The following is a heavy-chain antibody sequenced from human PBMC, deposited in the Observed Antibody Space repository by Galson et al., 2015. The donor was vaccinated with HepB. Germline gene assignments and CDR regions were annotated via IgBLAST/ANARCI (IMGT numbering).Heavy chain of an antibody. D-gene: IGHD5-24*01. Sequence: SETLSLTCTVSGGSINNFYWTWIRQPPGKGLEWIGYVYYSGSTKYNPSLKSRVTISVDTSKNQFSLKLTSVTAADTAVYYCARGWLHQSPWGQGTLVTVSS. CDR3: ARGWLHQSP. V-gene: IGHV4-59*01. CDR2: VYYSGST. J-gene: IGHJ5*02. CDR1: GGSINNFY.